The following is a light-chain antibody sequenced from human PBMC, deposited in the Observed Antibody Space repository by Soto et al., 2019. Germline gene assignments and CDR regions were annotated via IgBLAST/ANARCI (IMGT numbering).Light chain of an antibody. Sequence: DIVLTQSPDTLSLSPGERATLSCRAGQSVSSSTFAWYQQKPAQAPRLLIYGASRRAPGIPERFSGSGSGTDFTLTISSLEPEDFAVYYCQQYLTSPKTFGQGTKV. CDR1: QSVSSST. CDR2: GAS. CDR3: QQYLTSPKT. V-gene: IGKV3-20*01. J-gene: IGKJ1*01.